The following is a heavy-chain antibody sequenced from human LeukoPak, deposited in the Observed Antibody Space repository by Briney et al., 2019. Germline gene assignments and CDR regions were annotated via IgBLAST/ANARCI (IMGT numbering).Heavy chain of an antibody. CDR3: AKSGYNRFDY. Sequence: GGSLRLSCAASGFTFSSYELNWVRQAPGKGLEWVSYISSSGSTIYYADSVKGRFTISRDNSKNTLILQMNSLRAEDMAVYYCAKSGYNRFDYWGQGILVTVSS. V-gene: IGHV3-48*03. J-gene: IGHJ4*02. D-gene: IGHD5-24*01. CDR2: ISSSGSTI. CDR1: GFTFSSYE.